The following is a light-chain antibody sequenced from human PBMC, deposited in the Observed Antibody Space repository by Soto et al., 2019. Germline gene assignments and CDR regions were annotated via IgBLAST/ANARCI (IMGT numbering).Light chain of an antibody. CDR2: GAL. CDR3: QQYCSSPWT. J-gene: IGKJ1*01. Sequence: EIVLTQSPGTLSLSPGERATLSCRASQSVSSSYLAWYQQKPGQAPRLLIYGALSRSTGIPDRFSGSWSGTAFTLTISSLEPEDFAVYYCQQYCSSPWTFGQGTKVEIK. V-gene: IGKV3-20*01. CDR1: QSVSSSY.